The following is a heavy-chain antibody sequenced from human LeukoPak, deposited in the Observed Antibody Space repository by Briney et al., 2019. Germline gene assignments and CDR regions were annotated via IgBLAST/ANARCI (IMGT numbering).Heavy chain of an antibody. Sequence: PGGSLRLSCAASGFTFSSYGMSWVRQAPGKGLEWVSAISGSDGSTYYADSVKGRFTISRDNFKNTLFLRMKSLRAEDTAVYYCAKDSVVVAGLVNYFDSWGQGTLVTVSS. V-gene: IGHV3-23*01. CDR3: AKDSVVVAGLVNYFDS. CDR2: ISGSDGST. CDR1: GFTFSSYG. D-gene: IGHD2-15*01. J-gene: IGHJ4*02.